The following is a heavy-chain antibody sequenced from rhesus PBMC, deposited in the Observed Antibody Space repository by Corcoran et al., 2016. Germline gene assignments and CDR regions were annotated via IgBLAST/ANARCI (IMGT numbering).Heavy chain of an antibody. CDR3: VKGTYYYSGTYDY. J-gene: IGHJ4*01. CDR2: IDPSDSDT. CDR1: GYSFPSYW. Sequence: EVQLVQSGAEVKRLGESLKISCKTSGYSFPSYWLGWVRPTPGKGLEWMGAIDPSDSDTRYSPSFQGQVTISADKSISTAYLQWSSLKASDSATYYCVKGTYYYSGTYDYWGQGVLVTVSS. D-gene: IGHD3-16*01. V-gene: IGHV5-2*01.